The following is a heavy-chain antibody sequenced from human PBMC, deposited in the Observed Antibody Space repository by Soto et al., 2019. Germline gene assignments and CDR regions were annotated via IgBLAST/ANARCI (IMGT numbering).Heavy chain of an antibody. Sequence: SETLSPACSVYGGSFTRYSWSWFRQSPEKGLEWIGEINHRGSTNYNPSLKSRVTISLDTSKIQFSLKLISVTAADTAVYYCARGRITVTTPFDYWGQGTLVTVSS. J-gene: IGHJ4*02. CDR3: ARGRITVTTPFDY. CDR2: INHRGST. V-gene: IGHV4-34*01. CDR1: GGSFTRYS. D-gene: IGHD4-17*01.